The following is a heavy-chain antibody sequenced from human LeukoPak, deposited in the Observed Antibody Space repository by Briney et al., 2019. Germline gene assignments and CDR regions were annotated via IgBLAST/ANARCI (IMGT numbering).Heavy chain of an antibody. V-gene: IGHV1-46*01. J-gene: IGHJ4*02. CDR3: ASGAIDDSSGYMYYFDY. D-gene: IGHD3-22*01. CDR1: GYTFTSYY. Sequence: GASVKVSCKASGYTFTSYYMHWVRQAPGQGREWMGIINPSGGSTSYAQKFQGRVTMTRDTSTSTVYMELSSLRSEDTAVYYCASGAIDDSSGYMYYFDYWGQGTLVTVSS. CDR2: INPSGGST.